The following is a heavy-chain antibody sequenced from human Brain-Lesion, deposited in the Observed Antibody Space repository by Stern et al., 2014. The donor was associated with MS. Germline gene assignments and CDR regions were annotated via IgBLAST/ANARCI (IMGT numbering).Heavy chain of an antibody. CDR1: GYIFTGYY. D-gene: IGHD3-3*01. J-gene: IGHJ6*02. CDR2: INPNIGGT. V-gene: IGHV1-2*02. Sequence: VQLVESGAEVKKPGASVKVSCKTSGYIFTGYYIHWVRQAPGQGLEWMAWINPNIGGTTYAQKFQGRVTMSRDTSISTAYVELSSLTSDDTAVYYCARDQRGITIFGVVTDYYYLGMDVWGQGTTVTVSS. CDR3: ARDQRGITIFGVVTDYYYLGMDV.